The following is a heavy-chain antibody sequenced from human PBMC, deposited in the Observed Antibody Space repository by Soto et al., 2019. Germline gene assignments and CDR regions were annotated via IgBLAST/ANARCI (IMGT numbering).Heavy chain of an antibody. D-gene: IGHD3-22*01. J-gene: IGHJ6*02. CDR1: GYTFTDYG. CDR3: ARDREYYYDSSGNYYYHYGLDV. CDR2: ISGYNGNT. V-gene: IGHV1-18*04. Sequence: QVQLVESGAEVKKPGASVKVSCKASGYTFTDYGISWVRQAPGQGLKWMGWISGYNGNTKNAQKFQGRVTMTTDTPTYTAYMELRSLRSDDTAVYYCARDREYYYDSSGNYYYHYGLDVWGQGTTVTVS.